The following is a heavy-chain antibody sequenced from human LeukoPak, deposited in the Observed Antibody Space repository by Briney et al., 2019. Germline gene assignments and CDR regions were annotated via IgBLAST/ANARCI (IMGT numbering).Heavy chain of an antibody. Sequence: AGGSLRLSCAASGFTFSSYAMSRVRQAPGKGLQGVSAISGSGGSTYYADSVKGRFTISRDNSKNTLYLQMNSLRAEDTAVYYCAKDSSRIYYYGMDVWGQGTTVTVSS. CDR2: ISGSGGST. CDR3: AKDSSRIYYYGMDV. J-gene: IGHJ6*02. CDR1: GFTFSSYA. D-gene: IGHD6-13*01. V-gene: IGHV3-23*01.